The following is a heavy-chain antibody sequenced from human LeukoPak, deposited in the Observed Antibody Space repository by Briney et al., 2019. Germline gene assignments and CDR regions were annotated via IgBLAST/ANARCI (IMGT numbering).Heavy chain of an antibody. CDR1: GGSISRYY. Sequence: SETLSLTCTVSGGSISRYYWSWIRQPPGKGLEWIGYVYYYGNTNYNPSLKSRGTISVDTYMNQFSLKLSSVTAADTAVYYCARHSGDSSGYLLDYWGQGTLVTVSS. J-gene: IGHJ4*02. V-gene: IGHV4-59*08. CDR2: VYYYGNT. CDR3: ARHSGDSSGYLLDY. D-gene: IGHD3-22*01.